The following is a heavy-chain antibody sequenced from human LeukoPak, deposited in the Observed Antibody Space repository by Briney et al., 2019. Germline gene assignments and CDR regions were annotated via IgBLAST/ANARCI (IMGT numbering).Heavy chain of an antibody. J-gene: IGHJ6*03. V-gene: IGHV3-53*01. CDR3: ARAWGYGHYYYYYMDV. CDR1: GFTVSRNY. D-gene: IGHD5-18*01. Sequence: GGSLRLSCAASGFTVSRNYMSWVRQAPGKGLEWVSVIYSGGSTYYADSVKGRFTISRDNSKNTLYLQMNSLRAEDTAVYYCARAWGYGHYYYYYMDVWGKGTTVTISS. CDR2: IYSGGST.